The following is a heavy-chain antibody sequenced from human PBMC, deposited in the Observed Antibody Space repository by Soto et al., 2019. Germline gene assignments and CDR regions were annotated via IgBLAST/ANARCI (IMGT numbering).Heavy chain of an antibody. CDR1: GFSLSTEGVG. J-gene: IGHJ6*02. Sequence: QITLKESGPESLKPTQTLTLTCSFSGFSLSTEGVGVNWIRQPPGKALEWLALIYWDDDKRYSPSLKSRLTITKDTSKNQVVLTLTNINPVDTGTYFCARSVRGVTMDVWGQGTAVTVSS. D-gene: IGHD3-10*01. V-gene: IGHV2-5*02. CDR3: ARSVRGVTMDV. CDR2: IYWDDDK.